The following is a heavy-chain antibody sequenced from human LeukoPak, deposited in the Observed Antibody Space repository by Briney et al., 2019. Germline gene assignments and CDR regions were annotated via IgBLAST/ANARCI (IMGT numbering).Heavy chain of an antibody. J-gene: IGHJ5*02. D-gene: IGHD1-26*01. CDR2: IIPIFGTA. CDR3: ARGVGATVWFDP. Sequence: ASVKVSCKASGGTFISYAISWVRQAPGQGLEWMGGIIPIFGTANCAQKFQGRVTINTDESTSTAYMEPSSLRSEDTAVYYCARGVGATVWFDPWGQGTLVTVSS. CDR1: GGTFISYA. V-gene: IGHV1-69*05.